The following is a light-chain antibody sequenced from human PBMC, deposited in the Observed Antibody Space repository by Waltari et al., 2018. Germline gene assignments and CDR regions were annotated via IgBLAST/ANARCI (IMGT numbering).Light chain of an antibody. CDR2: WAS. CDR1: QRVLYNSNDKNY. V-gene: IGKV4-1*01. J-gene: IGKJ1*01. Sequence: DIVMTQSPDSLAVSLVARATINCKSSQRVLYNSNDKNYLAWYQQKPGQPPKLLIYWASTRESGVPDRFSGSGSGTDFTLTISSLQAEDVAVYYCQQYYRSRTFGQGTKVEIK. CDR3: QQYYRSRT.